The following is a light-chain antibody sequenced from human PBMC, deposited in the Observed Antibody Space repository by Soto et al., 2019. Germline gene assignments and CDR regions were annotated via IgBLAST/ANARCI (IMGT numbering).Light chain of an antibody. J-gene: IGLJ1*01. CDR1: SSDVGAYIF. Sequence: QSALTQPPSASGYPGQSVTISCTGTSSDVGAYIFVSWYQQHPGKAPKLMVYDVNRRHPGVPDRFSGSKSGNTASLTVSGLQAEEEADYYCVSFAGGTYVFGTGTKLTVL. V-gene: IGLV2-8*01. CDR3: VSFAGGTYV. CDR2: DVN.